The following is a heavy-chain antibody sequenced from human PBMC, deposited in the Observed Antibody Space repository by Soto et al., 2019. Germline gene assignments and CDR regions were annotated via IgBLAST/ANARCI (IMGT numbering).Heavy chain of an antibody. Sequence: GGSLRLSCAASGFTFSSYAMSWVRQAPGKGPEWVSAISGSGGSTYYADSVKGRFTISRDNSKNTLYLQMNSLRAEDTAVYYCAKEKVWEIQPFCDYWGQGTLVTVSS. D-gene: IGHD1-26*01. CDR2: ISGSGGST. J-gene: IGHJ4*02. CDR1: GFTFSSYA. CDR3: AKEKVWEIQPFCDY. V-gene: IGHV3-23*01.